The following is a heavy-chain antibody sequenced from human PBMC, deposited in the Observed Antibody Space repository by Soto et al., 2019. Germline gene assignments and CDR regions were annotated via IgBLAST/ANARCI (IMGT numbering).Heavy chain of an antibody. V-gene: IGHV3-30*04. CDR1: GFTFSSYA. D-gene: IGHD3-10*01. Sequence: PGGSLRLSCAASGFTFSSYAMHWVRQAPGKGLEWVEVISYDGSNKYYADSVKGRFTISRDNSKNTLYLQMNSLRAEDTVVYYCARAASCYYGSGSYYSLYYYYYYMDVWGKGTTVTVSS. CDR2: ISYDGSNK. CDR3: ARAASCYYGSGSYYSLYYYYYYMDV. J-gene: IGHJ6*03.